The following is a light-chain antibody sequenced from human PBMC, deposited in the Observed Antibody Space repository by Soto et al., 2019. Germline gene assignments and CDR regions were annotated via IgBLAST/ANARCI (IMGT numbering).Light chain of an antibody. J-gene: IGKJ5*01. CDR1: QSVFSK. Sequence: EMVMTQSPGTLSVSPGERVTLSCRASQSVFSKLAWYQQKPGQAPRLLVYGASSRATGIPDRFSGSGSGTDFTLTINRLEPEDFAVYYCQQYGSSITFGQGTRLEIK. CDR2: GAS. CDR3: QQYGSSIT. V-gene: IGKV3-20*01.